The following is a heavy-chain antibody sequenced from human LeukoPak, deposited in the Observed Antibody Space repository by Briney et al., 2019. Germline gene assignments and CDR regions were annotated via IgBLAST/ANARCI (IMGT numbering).Heavy chain of an antibody. CDR2: INHSGST. Sequence: PSETLSLTCAVYGGSFSGYYWSWIRQPPGKGLEWIGEINHSGSTNYNPSLKSRVTISVDTSKNQFSLKLSSVTAADTAVYYCASSSGDYNWYFDLWGRGTLVTVSS. CDR1: GGSFSGYY. V-gene: IGHV4-34*01. CDR3: ASSSGDYNWYFDL. D-gene: IGHD4-17*01. J-gene: IGHJ2*01.